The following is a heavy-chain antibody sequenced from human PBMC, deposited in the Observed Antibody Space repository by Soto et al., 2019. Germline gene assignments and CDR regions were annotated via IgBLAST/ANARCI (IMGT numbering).Heavy chain of an antibody. CDR3: LKGRYSRSWYWPAQP. J-gene: IGHJ1*01. V-gene: IGHV3-9*01. Sequence: EVQLVESGGGLVQPGRSLRLSCAASGFTFDDYAMHWVRQAPGKGLEWVSGISWNSGSIGYADSVKGRLTISRDNATNSLYLQLHSLRAEDTALYYCLKGRYSRSWYWPAQPLGQGTLVSVSS. CDR1: GFTFDDYA. CDR2: ISWNSGSI. D-gene: IGHD6-13*01.